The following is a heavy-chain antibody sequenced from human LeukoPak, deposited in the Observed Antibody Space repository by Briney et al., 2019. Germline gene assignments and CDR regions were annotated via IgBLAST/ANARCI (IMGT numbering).Heavy chain of an antibody. Sequence: GASVKVSCKASGYTFTSYAMHWVRQAPGQRLEWMGWINAGNGNTKYSQKFQGRVTITRDAYASTAYMELSSLRSEDTAVYYCARPIGLTENFYDGSGYYYDDPDAFDIWGQGTMVTVSS. CDR3: ARPIGLTENFYDGSGYYYDDPDAFDI. J-gene: IGHJ3*02. CDR2: INAGNGNT. CDR1: GYTFTSYA. D-gene: IGHD3-22*01. V-gene: IGHV1-3*01.